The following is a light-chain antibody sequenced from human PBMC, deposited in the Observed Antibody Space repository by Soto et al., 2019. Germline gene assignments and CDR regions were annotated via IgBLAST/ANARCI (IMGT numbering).Light chain of an antibody. J-gene: IGKJ2*01. V-gene: IGKV2-28*01. CDR1: QSLLHSNGYNY. CDR2: LGS. CDR3: MQALETPYT. Sequence: DSVMTQSPLSLPVTPGEPASISCRSSQSLLHSNGYNYLDWYVQKPGQSPQLLIYLGSTRASGVPDRFSGSGSGTDFTLKISRVEAEDVGVYYCMQALETPYTFGRGTKLEI.